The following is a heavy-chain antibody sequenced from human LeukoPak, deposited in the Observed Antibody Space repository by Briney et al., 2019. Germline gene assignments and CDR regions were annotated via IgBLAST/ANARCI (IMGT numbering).Heavy chain of an antibody. CDR3: ARPYYDFWSGYSSSSLPFDY. CDR1: GYTFTSYD. D-gene: IGHD3-3*01. Sequence: ASVKVSCKASGYTFTSYDINWVRQAPGQGLEWMGWISAYNGNTNYAQKLQGRVTMTTDTSTSTAYMELRSLRSDDTAVYYCARPYYDFWSGYSSSSLPFDYWGQGTLVTVSS. CDR2: ISAYNGNT. V-gene: IGHV1-18*01. J-gene: IGHJ4*02.